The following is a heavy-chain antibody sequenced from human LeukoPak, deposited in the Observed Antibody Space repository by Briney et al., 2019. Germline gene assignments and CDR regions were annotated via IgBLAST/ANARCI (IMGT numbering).Heavy chain of an antibody. CDR1: GYTFTSYY. CDR2: INPSGGST. J-gene: IGHJ6*03. V-gene: IGHV1-46*01. D-gene: IGHD1-14*01. Sequence: GASVKVSCKASGYTFTSYYMHWVRQAPGQGLEWMGIINPSGGSTSYAQKFQGRVTMTRDKSTSTVYMELSSLRSEDTAVYYCARSSGRSPNRDYMDVWGKGTTVTISS. CDR3: ARSSGRSPNRDYMDV.